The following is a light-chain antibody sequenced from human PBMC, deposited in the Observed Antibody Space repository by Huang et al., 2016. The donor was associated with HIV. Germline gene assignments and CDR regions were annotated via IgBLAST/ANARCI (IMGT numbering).Light chain of an antibody. CDR2: AAS. CDR3: QQSYNSPT. V-gene: IGKV1-39*01. J-gene: IGKJ5*01. CDR1: QNISNS. Sequence: DIQLTQSPSSLSAFVRDRVTITCRASQNISNSLNWYQQKPRKAPILLIYAASNLQSGVPSRFSGSRSGTDFTLTITSLQPDDFAIYYCQQSYNSPTFGQGTRLDIK.